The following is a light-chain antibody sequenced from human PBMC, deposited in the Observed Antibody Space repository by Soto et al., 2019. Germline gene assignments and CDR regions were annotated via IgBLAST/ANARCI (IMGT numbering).Light chain of an antibody. CDR3: QKLSSYPPAK. J-gene: IGKJ1*01. V-gene: IGKV1-9*01. CDR2: AAS. CDR1: QGISGY. Sequence: DIQLTQSPSFLSASVGDRVTITCRASQGISGYLAWYQQKPGKAPKLLIYAASTLQRGVPLRFSGSGSGTEFTLTISSLQPEDFATYYCQKLSSYPPAKFGQGTKVEIK.